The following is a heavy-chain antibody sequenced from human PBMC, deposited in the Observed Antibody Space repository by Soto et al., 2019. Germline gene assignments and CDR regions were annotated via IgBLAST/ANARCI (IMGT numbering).Heavy chain of an antibody. CDR3: ARGGPTGGSYKYNWFDP. Sequence: SETLCITGTVSGSSILSGDFYWSWIRQPPGRGLEWIGYISYSGSTYYNTSLKSRVTISVDTSKNQFSLKLNSVTAADTAVYYCARGGPTGGSYKYNWFDPWGQGTLVTVSS. D-gene: IGHD2-15*01. J-gene: IGHJ5*02. V-gene: IGHV4-30-4*01. CDR1: GSSILSGDFY. CDR2: ISYSGST.